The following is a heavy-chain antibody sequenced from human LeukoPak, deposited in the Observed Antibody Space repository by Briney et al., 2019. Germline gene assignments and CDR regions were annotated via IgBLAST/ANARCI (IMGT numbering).Heavy chain of an antibody. V-gene: IGHV4-39*01. D-gene: IGHD6-6*01. CDR2: IYYSGST. CDR3: ARQIPARRYAFDI. J-gene: IGHJ3*02. Sequence: SETLSLTCTVSGGSISSSSYYWGWISQPPGKGLEWIGSIYYSGSTYYNPSLKSRVTISVDTSKNQFSLKLSSVTAADTAVYYCARQIPARRYAFDIWGQGTMVTVSS. CDR1: GGSISSSSYY.